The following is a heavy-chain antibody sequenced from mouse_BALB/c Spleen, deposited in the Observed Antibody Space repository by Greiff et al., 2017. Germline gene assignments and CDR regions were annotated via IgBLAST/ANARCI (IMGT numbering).Heavy chain of an antibody. CDR1: GFTFSDYY. CDR3: ARDGYYGDAMDY. V-gene: IGHV5-4*02. D-gene: IGHD2-3*01. Sequence: EVKVVESGGGLVKPGGSLKLSCAASGFTFSDYYMYWVRQTPEKRLEWVATISDGGSYTYYPDSVKGRFTISRDNAKNNLYLQMSSLKSEDTAMYYCARDGYYGDAMDYWGQGTSVTVSS. J-gene: IGHJ4*01. CDR2: ISDGGSYT.